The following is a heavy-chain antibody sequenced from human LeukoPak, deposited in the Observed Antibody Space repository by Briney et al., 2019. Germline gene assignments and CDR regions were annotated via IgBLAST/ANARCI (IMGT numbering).Heavy chain of an antibody. D-gene: IGHD3-10*01. Sequence: SETLSLTCTVSGGSISSYHWTWIRQPAGKGLEWIWRSHKSGSTNYNPSLKSRVTMSVDTSKNQFSLKLTSVTAADTAVYYCARESGNYGSGSYYDHYWGQGILVTVSS. J-gene: IGHJ4*02. V-gene: IGHV4-4*07. CDR2: SHKSGST. CDR3: ARESGNYGSGSYYDHY. CDR1: GGSISSYH.